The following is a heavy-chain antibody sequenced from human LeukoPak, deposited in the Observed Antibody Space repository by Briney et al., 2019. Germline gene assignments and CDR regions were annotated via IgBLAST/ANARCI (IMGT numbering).Heavy chain of an antibody. D-gene: IGHD3-22*01. V-gene: IGHV3-23*01. J-gene: IGHJ3*01. CDR2: IGASSADT. CDR3: AKRPRDSSGYYLGAFDG. Sequence: GGSLRLSCTASGFTFSSYAMTWVRQAPGKGLDWVSAIGASSADTYYAASAKGRFTVSRDNSNNTLYLQMSSLRADDTAVYFCAKRPRDSSGYYLGAFDGWGQGTTVTVSS. CDR1: GFTFSSYA.